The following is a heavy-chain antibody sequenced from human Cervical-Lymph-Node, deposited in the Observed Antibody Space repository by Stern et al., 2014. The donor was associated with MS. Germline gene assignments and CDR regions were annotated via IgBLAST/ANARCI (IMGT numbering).Heavy chain of an antibody. CDR3: ARGYIMDV. D-gene: IGHD5-24*01. CDR1: GYTFSSYV. CDR2: ISGYKGNT. V-gene: IGHV1-18*01. J-gene: IGHJ6*02. Sequence: QLVQSGPEVKKPGAPVRVSCKGSGYTFSSYVISWVRQTPGHGLEWMVWISGYKGNTNYAQKFQDRVTMTTDTSTSIAYLELRSLRSDDTAFYYCARGYIMDVWGQGTTVTVSS.